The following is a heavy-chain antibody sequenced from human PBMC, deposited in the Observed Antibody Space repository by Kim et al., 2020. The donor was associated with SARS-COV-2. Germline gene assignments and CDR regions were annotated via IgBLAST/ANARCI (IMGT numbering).Heavy chain of an antibody. CDR1: GGSISSSNYY. Sequence: SETLSLTCTVSGGSISSSNYYWAWIRQPPGKELEWIGSINYSGTTYDNLSLKSRVTISVDTSRNQFSLKLTSVTAADAAVFYCVRQPPDGYFAFDIWGQGTMVSASS. J-gene: IGHJ3*02. D-gene: IGHD5-12*01. CDR2: INYSGTT. CDR3: VRQPPDGYFAFDI. V-gene: IGHV4-39*01.